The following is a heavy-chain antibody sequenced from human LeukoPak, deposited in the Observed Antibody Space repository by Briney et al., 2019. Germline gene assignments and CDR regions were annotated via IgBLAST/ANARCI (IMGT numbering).Heavy chain of an antibody. Sequence: SVKVSCKASGGTFSSYAISWVRQAPGQGLEWVGGIIPIFGTAHYAQKFQGRVTITTDESTSTAYMELSSLRSEDTAVYYCARAPQWGYRYGPNWFDPWGQGTLVAVSS. J-gene: IGHJ5*02. CDR2: IIPIFGTA. V-gene: IGHV1-69*05. CDR1: GGTFSSYA. CDR3: ARAPQWGYRYGPNWFDP. D-gene: IGHD5-18*01.